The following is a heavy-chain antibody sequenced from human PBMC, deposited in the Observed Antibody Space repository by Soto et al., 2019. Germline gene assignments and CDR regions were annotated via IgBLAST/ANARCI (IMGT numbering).Heavy chain of an antibody. D-gene: IGHD7-27*01. V-gene: IGHV4-34*01. J-gene: IGHJ2*01. CDR1: GGSFSGXY. CDR2: INDRGSI. CDR3: AXXXXXXXTGPPWVWYFDL. Sequence: QVQLQQWGAGPLRPLETLSLTCGVSGGSFSGXYXAXXRQSPGKGLEWIGEINDRGSINYNPSLKSRVSISVDTSKNHYSLNLRXVTAADXXVXXCAXXXXXXXTGPPWVWYFDLWGRGTLVTVSS.